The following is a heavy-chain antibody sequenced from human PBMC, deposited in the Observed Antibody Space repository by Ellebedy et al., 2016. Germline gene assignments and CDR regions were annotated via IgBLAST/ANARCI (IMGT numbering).Heavy chain of an antibody. D-gene: IGHD5-24*01. V-gene: IGHV3-23*01. Sequence: GESLKISXVVSGLTFSNYAMTWVRQAPGKGLQWVSSISGSGASINYADSVKGRFTISRDNSKNMLFLQMNSLRVEDTALYYCAKDRDNYWKGKGASDTWGQGTMVTVSS. J-gene: IGHJ3*01. CDR3: AKDRDNYWKGKGASDT. CDR1: GLTFSNYA. CDR2: ISGSGASI.